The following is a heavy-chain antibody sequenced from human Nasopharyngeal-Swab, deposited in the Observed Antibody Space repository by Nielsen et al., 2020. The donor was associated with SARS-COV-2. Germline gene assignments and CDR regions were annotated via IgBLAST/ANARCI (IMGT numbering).Heavy chain of an antibody. CDR3: TRGGGFLEWLIYYGMDV. Sequence: GESLKISCAASGFTFSGSAMHWVRQASGKGLEWVGRIRSKANSYATAYAASVKGRFTISRDDSKNTAYLQMNSLKTEDTAVYYCTRGGGFLEWLIYYGMDVWGQGTTVTVSS. J-gene: IGHJ6*02. CDR1: GFTFSGSA. D-gene: IGHD3-3*01. CDR2: IRSKANSYAT. V-gene: IGHV3-73*01.